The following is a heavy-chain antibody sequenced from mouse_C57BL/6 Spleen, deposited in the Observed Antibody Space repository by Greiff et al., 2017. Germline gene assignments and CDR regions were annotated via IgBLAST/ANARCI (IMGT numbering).Heavy chain of an antibody. V-gene: IGHV1-18*01. D-gene: IGHD2-5*01. CDR3: AGEGRKTYYSNYGPAGFAY. CDR1: GYTFTDYN. J-gene: IGHJ3*01. CDR2: INPNNGGP. Sequence: EVQLQQSGPELVKPGASVKIPCKASGYTFTDYNMDWVKQSHGKSLEWIGDINPNNGGPIYNQKFKGKATLTVDKSSSTAYMEHRSRTSEYTAVYYCAGEGRKTYYSNYGPAGFAYWGQGTLVTVSA.